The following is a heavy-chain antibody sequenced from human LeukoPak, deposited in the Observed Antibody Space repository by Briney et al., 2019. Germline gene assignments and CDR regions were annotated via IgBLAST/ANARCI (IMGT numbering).Heavy chain of an antibody. CDR2: ITGTGDYT. D-gene: IGHD3-10*01. CDR1: GFAFSTSA. V-gene: IGHV3-23*01. J-gene: IGHJ4*02. CDR3: AKVLRGVIVYDY. Sequence: GGSLRLSCSASGFAFSTSAMSWVRQAPGKGLEWDSTITGTGDYTEYADSVKGRFTISRDNSKNTLLLQMSSLRADDTAFYYCAKVLRGVIVYDYWGQGTLVTVSS.